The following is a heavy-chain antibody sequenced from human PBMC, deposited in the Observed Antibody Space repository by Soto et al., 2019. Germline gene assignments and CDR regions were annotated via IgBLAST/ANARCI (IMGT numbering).Heavy chain of an antibody. CDR3: ARATNSMVYAISPYYYSMDV. CDR1: GGSISSGGYY. D-gene: IGHD2-8*01. CDR2: IYYSGST. V-gene: IGHV4-31*03. J-gene: IGHJ6*03. Sequence: QVQLQESGPGLVKPSQTLSLTCTVSGGSISSGGYYWSWIRQHPGKGLEWIGYIYYSGSTYYNPSLKSRVTISVDTSKNQFSLKLSSVTAADTAVYYCARATNSMVYAISPYYYSMDVWGKGTTVTVS.